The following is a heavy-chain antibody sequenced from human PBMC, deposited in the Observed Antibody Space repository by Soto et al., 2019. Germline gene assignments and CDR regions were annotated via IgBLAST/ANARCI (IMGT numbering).Heavy chain of an antibody. CDR2: IKEDGSDK. V-gene: IGHV3-7*01. J-gene: IGHJ4*02. CDR3: ARGRSTDY. Sequence: DVQLLESGGALVQPGESLRLSCAASGFTFEKYWMTWARQAPGKGLELVANIKEDGSDKTYVDSVKGRFTVSRDNTKDFLFLQMNSLIDEDTAVYYCARGRSTDYWCQGTLVIVSS. CDR1: GFTFEKYW.